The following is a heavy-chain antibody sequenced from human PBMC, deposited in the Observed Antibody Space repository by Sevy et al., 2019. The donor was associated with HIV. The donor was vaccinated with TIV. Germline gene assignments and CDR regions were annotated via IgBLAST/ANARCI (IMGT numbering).Heavy chain of an antibody. Sequence: GGSLRLSCTASVFTFGDYAMSWFRQAPGKGLEWVGFIRSKAYGGTTEYAASVKCRFTISRDDSKSIAYLQMNSLKTEDTAVYYCTRDLYSGYDYFNRPFDYWGQGTLVTVSS. D-gene: IGHD5-12*01. V-gene: IGHV3-49*03. CDR2: IRSKAYGGTT. CDR3: TRDLYSGYDYFNRPFDY. J-gene: IGHJ4*02. CDR1: VFTFGDYA.